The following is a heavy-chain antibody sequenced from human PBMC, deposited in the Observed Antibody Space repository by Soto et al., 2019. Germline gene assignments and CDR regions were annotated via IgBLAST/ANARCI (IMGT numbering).Heavy chain of an antibody. CDR3: AREGSRPYYYYGMDV. Sequence: QVQVVQSGAEVKKPGASVKVSCKASGYSFTTYGIAWVRQAPGQGLEWMGWISTYNGDTDYAQNLQGRVIMTTDTSTTTAYMELRSLRSDDTAVYYCAREGSRPYYYYGMDVWGQGTTVSVSS. J-gene: IGHJ6*02. CDR2: ISTYNGDT. V-gene: IGHV1-18*01. D-gene: IGHD2-15*01. CDR1: GYSFTTYG.